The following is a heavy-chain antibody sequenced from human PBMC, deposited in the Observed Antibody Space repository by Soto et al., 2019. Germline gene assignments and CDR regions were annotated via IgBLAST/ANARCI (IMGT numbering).Heavy chain of an antibody. CDR3: ARLGDGQRVEVVGSGYDYRLDV. CDR2: IFGGDSDI. CDR1: GYTFSSHW. J-gene: IGHJ6*02. D-gene: IGHD3-22*01. Sequence: EVQLVQSGAEVKKPGDSLKISCKGSGYTFSSHWIGWVRQMPGKGLEWMGMIFGGDSDIRYSPSFQGQVTFSAAKSLNTAYLQWNSLMASDTALYYCARLGDGQRVEVVGSGYDYRLDVWGQGTKVTVS. V-gene: IGHV5-51*01.